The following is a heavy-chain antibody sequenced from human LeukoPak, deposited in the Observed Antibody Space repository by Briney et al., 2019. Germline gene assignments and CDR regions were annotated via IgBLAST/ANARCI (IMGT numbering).Heavy chain of an antibody. V-gene: IGHV3-23*01. J-gene: IGHJ4*02. D-gene: IGHD5-12*01. CDR1: GFTFRRYA. CDR2: ISVSGDNT. Sequence: PGGSLRLSCAASGFTFRRYAMSWVRQAPGKGLEWVSGISVSGDNTHYGDSAKGRFTISRDNSKNTLYLQMNSLRAEDTAVYYCAKAVVATITGSDSWGQGTLVTVSS. CDR3: AKAVVATITGSDS.